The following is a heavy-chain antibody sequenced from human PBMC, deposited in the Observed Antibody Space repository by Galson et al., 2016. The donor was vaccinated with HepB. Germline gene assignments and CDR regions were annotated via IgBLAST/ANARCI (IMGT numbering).Heavy chain of an antibody. CDR1: GFNSDDYA. J-gene: IGHJ4*02. CDR2: ISWNSGSR. Sequence: SLRLSCAASGFNSDDYAMHWVRQAPGKGLEWVSGISWNSGSRGYADSVKARFTISGDNARKSLHLQMNSLRHEDTAFYYSAKATCGGDCPEFDYWGQGILVIVSA. D-gene: IGHD2-21*01. V-gene: IGHV3-9*02. CDR3: AKATCGGDCPEFDY.